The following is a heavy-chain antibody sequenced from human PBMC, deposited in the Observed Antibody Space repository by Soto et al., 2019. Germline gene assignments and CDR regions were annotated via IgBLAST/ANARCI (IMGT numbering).Heavy chain of an antibody. CDR1: GASINSYY. Sequence: PSETLSLTCTVSGASINSYYWSWIRQSPGKGLEWIGYVFYSGSAKYNPSLKSRVTISVDTSKTHFSLNLTSVTAADTAVYYCARDKGRYDYGMDVWGQGTTVTVSS. V-gene: IGHV4-59*01. D-gene: IGHD3-9*01. CDR2: VFYSGSA. J-gene: IGHJ6*02. CDR3: ARDKGRYDYGMDV.